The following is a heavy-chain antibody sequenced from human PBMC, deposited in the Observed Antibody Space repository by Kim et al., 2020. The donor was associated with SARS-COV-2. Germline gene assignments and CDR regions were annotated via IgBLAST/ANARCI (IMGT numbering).Heavy chain of an antibody. J-gene: IGHJ4*02. V-gene: IGHV3-23*01. Sequence: YSADYVKGRFTNSRDNSKNTLYLQMNSLRAEDTAVYYCAKFPDAMVTFDYWGQGTLVTVSS. CDR3: AKFPDAMVTFDY. D-gene: IGHD5-18*01.